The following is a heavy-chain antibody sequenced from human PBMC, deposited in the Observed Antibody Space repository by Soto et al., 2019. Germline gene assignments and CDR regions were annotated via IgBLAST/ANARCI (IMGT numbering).Heavy chain of an antibody. CDR3: ARDGASY. CDR2: ISYDGTNK. CDR1: GFTFSTYA. Sequence: QVQLVESGGGVVQPGRSLRLSCAASGFTFSTYAMHWVRQAPGKGLEWVAVISYDGTNKYYADSVKGRFTISRDNSKTTLYLQMNSLRAEDTAVFYCARDGASYWGQGTTVIVAS. D-gene: IGHD3-16*01. V-gene: IGHV3-30-3*01. J-gene: IGHJ4*02.